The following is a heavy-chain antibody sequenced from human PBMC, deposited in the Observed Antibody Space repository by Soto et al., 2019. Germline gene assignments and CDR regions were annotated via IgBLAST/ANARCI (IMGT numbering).Heavy chain of an antibody. J-gene: IGHJ6*02. CDR3: AKDIPLTNYDILIPNGMDV. V-gene: IGHV3-30*18. Sequence: HPGGSLRLSCAASGFTFSSYGMHWVRQAPGKGLEWVAVISYDGSNKYYADSVKGRFTISRDNSKNTLYLQMNSLRAEDTAVYYCAKDIPLTNYDILIPNGMDVWGQGTTVTAP. D-gene: IGHD3-9*01. CDR2: ISYDGSNK. CDR1: GFTFSSYG.